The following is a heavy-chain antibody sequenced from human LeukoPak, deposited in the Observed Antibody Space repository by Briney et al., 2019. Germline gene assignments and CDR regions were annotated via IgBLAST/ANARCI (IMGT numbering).Heavy chain of an antibody. D-gene: IGHD4-11*01. Sequence: PSETLSLTCTVSGGSISSSSYYWGWIRQPPGKGLEWIGSIYHSGSTYYNPSLKSRVTISVDTSKNQFSLKLSSVTAADTAVYYCARQGTVTTYRYYYYGMDVWGQGTTVTVSS. CDR3: ARQGTVTTYRYYYYGMDV. V-gene: IGHV4-39*01. CDR2: IYHSGST. CDR1: GGSISSSSYY. J-gene: IGHJ6*02.